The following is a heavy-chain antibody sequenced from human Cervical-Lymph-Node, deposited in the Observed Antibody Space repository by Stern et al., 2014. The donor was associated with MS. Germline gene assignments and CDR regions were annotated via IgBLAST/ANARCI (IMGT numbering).Heavy chain of an antibody. CDR3: ARQTAVTSLDG. J-gene: IGHJ4*02. D-gene: IGHD2-2*01. CDR1: GGSISSGDYY. Sequence: QLQLQESGPGLVKPAQTLSLTCTVSGGSISSGDYYWSWIRQPAGKGLEWIGRFSTTGSSYYNPPLKSRVTMSLDTSKNQFSLKLSSVTAADTAVYYCARQTAVTSLDGWGQGTLVTVSS. CDR2: FSTTGSS. V-gene: IGHV4-61*02.